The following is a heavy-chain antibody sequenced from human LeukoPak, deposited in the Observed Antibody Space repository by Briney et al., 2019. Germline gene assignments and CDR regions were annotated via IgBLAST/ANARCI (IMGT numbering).Heavy chain of an antibody. J-gene: IGHJ3*02. Sequence: PGGSLRLSCAASGFTFSSYSMNWVRQAPGKGLEWVSYISSSSSTIYYADSVKGRFTISRDNAKNSLYLQMNSLRDEDTAVYYCAGGRGYSYGYRPDAFGIWGQGTMVTVSS. D-gene: IGHD5-18*01. CDR3: AGGRGYSYGYRPDAFGI. V-gene: IGHV3-48*02. CDR2: ISSSSSTI. CDR1: GFTFSSYS.